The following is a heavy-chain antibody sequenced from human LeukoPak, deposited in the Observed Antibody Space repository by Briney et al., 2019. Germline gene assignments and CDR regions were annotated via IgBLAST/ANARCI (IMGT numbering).Heavy chain of an antibody. Sequence: ASVKVSCKASGYTFTSYYMHWVRQAPEQGLEWMGIINPSGGSTSCAQKFQGRVTMTRDTSTSTVYMELSSLRSEDTAVYYCAREKGPWIQLWSNPFDYWGQGTLVTVSS. CDR1: GYTFTSYY. CDR2: INPSGGST. CDR3: AREKGPWIQLWSNPFDY. D-gene: IGHD5-18*01. V-gene: IGHV1-46*03. J-gene: IGHJ4*02.